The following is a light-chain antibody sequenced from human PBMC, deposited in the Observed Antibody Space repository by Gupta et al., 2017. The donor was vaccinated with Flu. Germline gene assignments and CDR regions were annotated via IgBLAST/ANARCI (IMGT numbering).Light chain of an antibody. V-gene: IGLV1-47*01. J-gene: IGLJ2*01. Sequence: QPLLTQPPSAPGTPGHRVTTSCSGGVSNIGTNYLYWYQQLPGTAPNLLVYRNDGRPSGVPDRFSGSKSGTSASLVITGLRPDDEADYYCSEWDDSRSRVIFGGGTRLTVL. CDR1: VSNIGTNY. CDR2: RND. CDR3: SEWDDSRSRVI.